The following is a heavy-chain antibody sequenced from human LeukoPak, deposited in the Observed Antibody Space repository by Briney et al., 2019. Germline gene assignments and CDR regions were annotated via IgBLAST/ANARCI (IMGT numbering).Heavy chain of an antibody. V-gene: IGHV3-74*01. CDR2: TNTDGTIT. CDR1: GFNFENFW. J-gene: IGHJ6*02. D-gene: IGHD4-11*01. Sequence: GGSLRLSCAASGFNFENFWMHWVRQAPGKGLVWVSRTNTDGTITTYADSVKGRFTISRDNSKNTLYLQMNSLRAEDTAVYYCARDGGYSNYANSMDVWGQGTTVTVSS. CDR3: ARDGGYSNYANSMDV.